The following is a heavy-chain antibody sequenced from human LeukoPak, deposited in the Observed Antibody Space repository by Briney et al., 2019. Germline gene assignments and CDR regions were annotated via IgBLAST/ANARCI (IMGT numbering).Heavy chain of an antibody. CDR1: GFSFSDNW. D-gene: IGHD1-14*01. Sequence: GGSLRLSCVASGFSFSDNWMSWVRQAPGKGLEWVASIKTDGSAKYCVDSLEGRFTISRDNAKNSLYLQMNNLRAEDTAVYYCARDPESQKGRDGLDYWGQGSLVTVAS. V-gene: IGHV3-7*01. CDR3: ARDPESQKGRDGLDY. J-gene: IGHJ4*02. CDR2: IKTDGSAK.